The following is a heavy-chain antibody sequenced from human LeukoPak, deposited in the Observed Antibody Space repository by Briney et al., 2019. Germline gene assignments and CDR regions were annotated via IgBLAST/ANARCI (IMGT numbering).Heavy chain of an antibody. Sequence: PGGSLRLSCAASGFTFSTYAMSWVRRAPGTGLDWVSTISGSAGSTYYADSVKGRFTISRDNSKNTLYVQMNSLRADDTAIYYCAKDISSVVPRGFDFWGQGTLVTVS. CDR1: GFTFSTYA. D-gene: IGHD2-15*01. V-gene: IGHV3-23*01. J-gene: IGHJ4*02. CDR2: ISGSAGST. CDR3: AKDISSVVPRGFDF.